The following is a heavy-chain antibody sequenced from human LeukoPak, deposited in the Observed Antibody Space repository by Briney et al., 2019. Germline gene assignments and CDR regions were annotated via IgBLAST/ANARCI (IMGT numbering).Heavy chain of an antibody. CDR3: AKEGYSNYVLDN. CDR1: GFTFSSYG. CDR2: IRYDGSNK. J-gene: IGHJ4*02. V-gene: IGHV3-30*02. Sequence: PGGSVRLSCAVSGFTFSSYGMHWVRQAPGKGLEWVAFIRYDGSNKYYADSVKGRFTISRDNSKNTLSLQMNSLRPEDTAVYYCAKEGYSNYVLDNWGQGTLVTVSS. D-gene: IGHD4-11*01.